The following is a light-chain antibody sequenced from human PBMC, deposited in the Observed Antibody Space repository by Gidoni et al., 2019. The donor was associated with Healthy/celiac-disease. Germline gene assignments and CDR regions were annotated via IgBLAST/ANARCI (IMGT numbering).Light chain of an antibody. J-gene: IGKJ4*01. Sequence: IQITQYQSSVSASVGDRVTITCRASQGSSSWLAWYQQKPWEAPKLLIYAASSLQSGVPSRFSSSGSGTDFTITISSMQPEDVATYYCQQENSFPRVTCGGGTKVEIK. CDR1: QGSSSW. CDR3: QQENSFPRVT. V-gene: IGKV1-12*01. CDR2: AAS.